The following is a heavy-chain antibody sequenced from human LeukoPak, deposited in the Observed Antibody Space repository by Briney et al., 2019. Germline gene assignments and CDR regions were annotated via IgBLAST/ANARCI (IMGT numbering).Heavy chain of an antibody. CDR3: ARDATDSSWDSVLHH. D-gene: IGHD6-6*01. CDR2: IASSGSIM. J-gene: IGHJ1*01. CDR1: GFTFNKFT. Sequence: GGSLRLSCAASGFTFNKFTMNWVRQAPGKGLEWVSYIASSGSIMYYADSVKGRFTISRDNAKNSLYLQMNSLRDEDTAVYYCARDATDSSWDSVLHHWGQGTLVTVSS. V-gene: IGHV3-48*02.